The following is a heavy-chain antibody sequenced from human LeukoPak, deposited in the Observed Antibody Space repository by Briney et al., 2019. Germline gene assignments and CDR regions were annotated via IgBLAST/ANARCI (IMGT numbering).Heavy chain of an antibody. J-gene: IGHJ4*02. CDR1: GFTVSTFD. D-gene: IGHD3-10*01. CDR3: ARDIYYGSGNFDY. Sequence: GGSLRLSCAASGFTVSTFDMHWVRQAPGKGLEWVATVSYDGSKKYYADSVKGRFPISRDNAKNSLYLQMNSLRAEDTAVYYCARDIYYGSGNFDYWGQGTLVTVSS. CDR2: VSYDGSKK. V-gene: IGHV3-30*04.